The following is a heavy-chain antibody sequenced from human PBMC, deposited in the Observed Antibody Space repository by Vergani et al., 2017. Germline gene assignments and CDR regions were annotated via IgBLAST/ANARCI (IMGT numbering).Heavy chain of an antibody. CDR2: ISGQNFRT. Sequence: EVQLLESGGGSAQPGESLRLSCVASGFTFTAHGLNWVRQAPGKGLEWVSGISGQNFRTHYADSVKGRFTISRDDSKNTVYLQINSLRAEDTAVYYCARDFLTRVTTLDYYYMGVWGKGTTVTVSS. V-gene: IGHV3-23*01. J-gene: IGHJ6*03. CDR1: GFTFTAHG. CDR3: ARDFLTRVTTLDYYYMGV. D-gene: IGHD1-1*01.